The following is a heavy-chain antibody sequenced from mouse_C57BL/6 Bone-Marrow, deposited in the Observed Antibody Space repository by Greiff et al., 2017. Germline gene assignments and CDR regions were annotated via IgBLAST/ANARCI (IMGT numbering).Heavy chain of an antibody. J-gene: IGHJ4*01. V-gene: IGHV1-63*01. CDR2: LYPGGGYT. D-gene: IGHD2-5*01. CDR3: ARHSNYGYAMDY. Sequence: QVQLQQSGAELVRPGTSVKMSCKASGYTFTNYWIGWAKQRPGHGLEWIGDLYPGGGYTNYNEKFKGKATLPADKSSSTAYMQFSSLTSEDSAIYYCARHSNYGYAMDYWGQGTSVTVSS. CDR1: GYTFTNYW.